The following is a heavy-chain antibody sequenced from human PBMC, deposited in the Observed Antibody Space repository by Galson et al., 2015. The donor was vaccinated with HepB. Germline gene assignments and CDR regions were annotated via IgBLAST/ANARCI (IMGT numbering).Heavy chain of an antibody. CDR1: GFTFRDFY. CDR3: ARHVEYCSNGTCYFGMDV. J-gene: IGHJ6*02. CDR2: ISSGGTIT. Sequence: SLRLACVASGFTFRDFYMSWVRQAPGKGLEYISYISSGGTITFYADSVKGRFTAARDNAKKSVHLQVNSLTGDDTAVYYCARHVEYCSNGTCYFGMDVWGQGTTVSVSS. D-gene: IGHD2-8*01. V-gene: IGHV3-11*01.